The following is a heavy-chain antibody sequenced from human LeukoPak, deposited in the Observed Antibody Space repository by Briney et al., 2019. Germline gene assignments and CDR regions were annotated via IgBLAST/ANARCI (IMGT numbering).Heavy chain of an antibody. D-gene: IGHD5-18*01. V-gene: IGHV3-7*01. Sequence: PGGSLRLSCAAPGFTFSSYWMSWVRQAPGKGLEWVANIKQDGSEKYYVDSVKGRFTISRDNAKNSLYLQMNSLRAEDTAVYYCARDWDTAMIYYFDYWGQGTLVTVSS. CDR1: GFTFSSYW. CDR2: IKQDGSEK. CDR3: ARDWDTAMIYYFDY. J-gene: IGHJ4*02.